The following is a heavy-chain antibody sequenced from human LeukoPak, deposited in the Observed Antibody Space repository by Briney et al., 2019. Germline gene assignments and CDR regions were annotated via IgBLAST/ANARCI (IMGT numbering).Heavy chain of an antibody. D-gene: IGHD3-3*01. J-gene: IGHJ3*02. CDR2: IWYDGSNK. CDR1: GFTFSSYG. CDR3: ARDRSDQGAFDI. V-gene: IGHV3-33*08. Sequence: GGSLRLSCAASGFTFSSYGMHWVRQAPGKGLEWVAVIWYDGSNKYYADSVKGRFTISRDNSKNALYLQMNSLRAEDTAVYYCARDRSDQGAFDIWGQGTMVTVSS.